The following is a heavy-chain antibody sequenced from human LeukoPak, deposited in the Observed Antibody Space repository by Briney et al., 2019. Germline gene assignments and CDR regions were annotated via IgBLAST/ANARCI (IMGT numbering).Heavy chain of an antibody. Sequence: SETLSLTCAVYGGSFSGYYWSWIRQRPGKGLEWIGEINHSGSTNYNPSLKSRVTISVDTSKNQFSLKLSSVTAADTAVYYCARGPVSRIAAAGAPKFDYWGQGTLVTVSS. CDR2: INHSGST. V-gene: IGHV4-34*01. CDR3: ARGPVSRIAAAGAPKFDY. J-gene: IGHJ4*02. D-gene: IGHD6-13*01. CDR1: GGSFSGYY.